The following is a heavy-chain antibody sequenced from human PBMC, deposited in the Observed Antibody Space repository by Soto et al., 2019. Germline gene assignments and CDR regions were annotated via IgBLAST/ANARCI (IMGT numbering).Heavy chain of an antibody. V-gene: IGHV1-18*01. J-gene: IGHJ4*02. CDR3: ARDVSLIAAAAWV. D-gene: IGHD6-13*01. CDR2: ISAYNGNT. CDR1: GYTFTSYG. Sequence: QVQLVQTGAEVKKTGASVKVSCKASGYTFTSYGISWGRQAPGHGLEWMGWISAYNGNTDYAQKLQGRDTMTPDTSTSTAYMELRSLRSDDTAVYYCARDVSLIAAAAWVWGQGTLVTVSS.